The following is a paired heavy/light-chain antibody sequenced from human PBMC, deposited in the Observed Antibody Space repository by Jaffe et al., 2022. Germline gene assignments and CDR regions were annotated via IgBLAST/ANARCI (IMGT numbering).Light chain of an antibody. CDR3: LLSYGATHV. Sequence: QAVVTQEPSLTVSPGGTVTLTCGSSTGAVSSGHNAFWFQQKPGQAPKTLIFDTTNKYSSTPARFSGSLLGDKAALTLSGAQPEDEAEYYCLLSYGATHVFGPGTQVTVL. CDR1: TGAVSSGHN. J-gene: IGLJ1*01. CDR2: DTT. V-gene: IGLV7-46*01.
Heavy chain of an antibody. J-gene: IGHJ4*02. CDR3: AGYWGSELY. CDR1: GGSISSYY. V-gene: IGHV4-59*01. Sequence: QVQLEESGPGLVKPSETLSLTCTVSGGSISSYYWNWVRQPPGKGLEWIGNIYYSGTTNFNPSLKSRLILSLETSKNHFSLNLRSVTAADTAVYYCAGYWGSELYWSQGRLVTVSS. CDR2: IYYSGTT. D-gene: IGHD7-27*01.